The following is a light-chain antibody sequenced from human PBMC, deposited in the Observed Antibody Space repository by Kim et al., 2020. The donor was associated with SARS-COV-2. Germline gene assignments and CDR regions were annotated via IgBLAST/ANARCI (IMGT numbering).Light chain of an antibody. CDR3: QAWDSSTYV. V-gene: IGLV3-1*01. Sequence: VSPGQTASITCSGDKLGDKYACWYQQKPGQSPVLVIYQDIKRPSGIPERFSGSNSGNTATLTISGTQAMDEADYYCQAWDSSTYVFGTGTKVTVL. CDR1: KLGDKY. J-gene: IGLJ1*01. CDR2: QDI.